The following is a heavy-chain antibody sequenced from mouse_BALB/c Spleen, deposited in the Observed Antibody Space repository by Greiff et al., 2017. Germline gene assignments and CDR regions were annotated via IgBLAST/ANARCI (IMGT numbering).Heavy chain of an antibody. CDR3: ARDKPRYWYFDV. J-gene: IGHJ1*01. CDR1: GFTFSSYA. V-gene: IGHV5-9-4*01. CDR2: ISSGGSYT. Sequence: EVKVVESGGGLVKPGGSLKLSCAASGFTFSSYAMSWVRQSPEKRLEWVAEISSGGSYTYYPDTVTGRFTISRDNAKNTLYLEMSSLRSEDTAMYYCARDKPRYWYFDVWGAGTTVTVSS.